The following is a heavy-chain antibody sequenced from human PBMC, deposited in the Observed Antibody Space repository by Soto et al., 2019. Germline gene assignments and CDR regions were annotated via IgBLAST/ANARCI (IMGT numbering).Heavy chain of an antibody. CDR1: GGSFSGYY. Sequence: PSETLSLTCAVYGGSFSGYYWSWIRQPPGKGLERIGEINHSGSTNYNPSLKSRVTISVDTSKNQFSLKLSSVTAADTAVYYCASYGYSYGFDYWGQGTLVTVSS. J-gene: IGHJ4*02. V-gene: IGHV4-34*01. CDR3: ASYGYSYGFDY. D-gene: IGHD5-18*01. CDR2: INHSGST.